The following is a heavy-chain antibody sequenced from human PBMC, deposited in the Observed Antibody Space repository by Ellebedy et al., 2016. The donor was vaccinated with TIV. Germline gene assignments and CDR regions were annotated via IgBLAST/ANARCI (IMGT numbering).Heavy chain of an antibody. CDR3: TKGYGMDA. CDR1: GFIFSNYA. J-gene: IGHJ6*02. V-gene: IGHV3-23*01. CDR2: FAYSGGGT. Sequence: PGGSLRLSCAASGFIFSNYAMGWVRQAPGKGLEWVSGFAYSGGGTYYADSVKGRFTISRDNSKHTLFLQMNSLRAEDTALYYCTKGYGMDAWGQGTTVTVSS.